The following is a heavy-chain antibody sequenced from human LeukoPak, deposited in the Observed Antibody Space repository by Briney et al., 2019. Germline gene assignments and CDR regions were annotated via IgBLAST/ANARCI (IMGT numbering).Heavy chain of an antibody. Sequence: GGSLRLSCAASGFTFSSYGMHWVRQAPGKGLEWVSAISGSGGSTYYADSVKGRFTISRDNSKNTLYLQMNSLRAEDTAVYYCAKDHRYYGSGSPFDYWGQGTLVTVSS. D-gene: IGHD3-10*01. V-gene: IGHV3-23*01. CDR1: GFTFSSYG. CDR2: ISGSGGST. CDR3: AKDHRYYGSGSPFDY. J-gene: IGHJ4*02.